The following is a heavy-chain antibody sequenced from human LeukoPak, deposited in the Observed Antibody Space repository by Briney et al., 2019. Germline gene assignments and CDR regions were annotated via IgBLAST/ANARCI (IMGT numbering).Heavy chain of an antibody. V-gene: IGHV1-18*01. D-gene: IGHD1-26*01. CDR3: ARVSGRMGATLDAFDI. CDR2: ISAYNGDT. CDR1: GYKFTSYD. J-gene: IGHJ3*02. Sequence: ASVKVSCKTSGYKFTSYDISWVRQAPGQGREWMGWISAYNGDTNYAQKLQGRVTMTTDTSTSTAYMELRSLRSDDTAVYYCARVSGRMGATLDAFDIWGQGTMVTVSS.